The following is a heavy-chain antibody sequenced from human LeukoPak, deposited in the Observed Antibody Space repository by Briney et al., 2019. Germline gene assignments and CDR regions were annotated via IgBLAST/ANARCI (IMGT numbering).Heavy chain of an antibody. J-gene: IGHJ3*02. V-gene: IGHV1-46*01. CDR3: ARDFHYSGSGSYYNRAFDI. CDR1: GYTLTSYY. Sequence: GASVKVSCKASGYTLTSYYMHWVRQAPGQGLEWMGIINPSGGSTNYAQKFQGRVTMTRDMSTRTVYMELSSLRSEDTAVYFCARDFHYSGSGSYYNRAFDIWGQGTVVTVSS. D-gene: IGHD3-10*01. CDR2: INPSGGST.